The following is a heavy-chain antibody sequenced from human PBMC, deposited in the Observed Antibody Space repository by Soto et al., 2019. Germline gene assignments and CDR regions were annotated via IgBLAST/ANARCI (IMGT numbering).Heavy chain of an antibody. CDR3: AAYSRGDSPH. CDR2: ISYDGSNK. D-gene: IGHD2-21*01. CDR1: GFTFSSYA. J-gene: IGHJ4*02. Sequence: GGSLRLSCAASGFTFSSYAMHWVRQAPGKGLEWVAVISYDGSNKYYADSVKGRFTISRDNSKNTLYLQMNSLRAEDTAVYYCAAYSRGDSPHWGQGTLVTVSS. V-gene: IGHV3-30-3*01.